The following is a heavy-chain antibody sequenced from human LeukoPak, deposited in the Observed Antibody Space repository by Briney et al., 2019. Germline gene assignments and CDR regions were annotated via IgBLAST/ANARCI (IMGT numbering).Heavy chain of an antibody. CDR1: GFTFSNYA. CDR3: ARDRTYCSGGYCYSLYYYLSGMDV. V-gene: IGHV3-30*04. D-gene: IGHD2-15*01. J-gene: IGHJ6*02. CDR2: ISYDGSNK. Sequence: GGSLRLSCAASGFTFSNYAMHWVRQAPGKGLEWVAVISYDGSNKYYADSVKGRFTISRDKSKNTLCLQMNSLRAEDTAMYFCARDRTYCSGGYCYSLYYYLSGMDVWGQGTTVTVSS.